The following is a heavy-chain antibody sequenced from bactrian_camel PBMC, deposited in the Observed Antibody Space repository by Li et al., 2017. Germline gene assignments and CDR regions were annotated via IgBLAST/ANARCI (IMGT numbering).Heavy chain of an antibody. CDR3: VRGGRWYEYDY. V-gene: IGHV3-2*01. J-gene: IGHJ4*01. Sequence: HVQLVESGGGLVQPGGSLRLSCAASGFTISGYHMSWVCQAPGKGLEWVSSIYTDGGSTYYVDSVKGRFSISRDNAKNAVYLQMNMLKPEDTAVYYCVRGGRWYEYDYWGQGTQVTVS. CDR1: GFTISGYH. D-gene: IGHD6*01. CDR2: IYTDGGST.